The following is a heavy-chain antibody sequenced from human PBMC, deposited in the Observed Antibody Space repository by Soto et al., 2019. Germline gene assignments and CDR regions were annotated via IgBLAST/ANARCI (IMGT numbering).Heavy chain of an antibody. J-gene: IGHJ6*02. CDR1: GGSVSSGSYY. CDR3: ATEEYSYGRLAVYYGMDV. D-gene: IGHD5-18*01. CDR2: IYYSGST. V-gene: IGHV4-61*01. Sequence: SETLSLTCTVSGGSVSSGSYYWSWIRQPPGKGLEWIGYIYYSGSTNYNPSLKSRVTISVDTSKNQFSLKLSSVTAADTAVYYCATEEYSYGRLAVYYGMDVWGQGTTVTVSS.